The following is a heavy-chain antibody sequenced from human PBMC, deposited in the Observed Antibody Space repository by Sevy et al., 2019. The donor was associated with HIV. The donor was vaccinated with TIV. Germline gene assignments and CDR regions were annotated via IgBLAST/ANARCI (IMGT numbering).Heavy chain of an antibody. CDR1: GFTFSSYE. D-gene: IGHD3-3*01. J-gene: IGHJ3*02. V-gene: IGHV3-48*03. CDR3: ARGPRTVTTRGGIFGFDI. Sequence: GGSLTLSCAASGFTFSSYEMNWVRHAPGKGLEWVSYISSSGSTISYADSLKGRFNSSRDNAKNSLYLQMNSLRAEDTAVYYCARGPRTVTTRGGIFGFDIWGQGTMVTVSS. CDR2: ISSSGSTI.